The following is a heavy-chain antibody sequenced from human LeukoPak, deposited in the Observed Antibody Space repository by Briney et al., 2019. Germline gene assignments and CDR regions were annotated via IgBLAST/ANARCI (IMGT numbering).Heavy chain of an antibody. CDR2: ISGSGGST. CDR3: ARRHDAFDI. V-gene: IGHV3-23*01. CDR1: GFTFSNYA. Sequence: GGSLRLSCAASGFTFSNYAMNWVRQAPGKGLEWVSGISGSGGSTYYVDSMKGRFTISRDNSKNTLYLQMNSLRAEDTALYYCARRHDAFDIWGQGTMVTVSS. J-gene: IGHJ3*02.